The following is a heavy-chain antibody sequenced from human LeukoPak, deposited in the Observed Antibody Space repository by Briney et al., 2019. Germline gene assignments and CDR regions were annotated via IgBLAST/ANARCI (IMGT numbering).Heavy chain of an antibody. CDR3: ARARSGYRDAFDI. D-gene: IGHD3-3*01. CDR2: IIPIFGTA. V-gene: IGHV1-69*05. J-gene: IGHJ3*02. Sequence: ASVKVSCKASGGTFSSYAISWVRQAPGQGLEWMGGIIPIFGTANYAQKFQGRVTITTDESTSTAYMELSSLRSEDTAVYYCARARSGYRDAFDIWGQGTMVTVSS. CDR1: GGTFSSYA.